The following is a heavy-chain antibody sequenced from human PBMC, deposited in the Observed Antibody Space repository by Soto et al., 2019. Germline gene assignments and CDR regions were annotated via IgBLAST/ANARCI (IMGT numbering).Heavy chain of an antibody. J-gene: IGHJ6*02. CDR1: GFTFTSSA. D-gene: IGHD2-2*01. CDR2: IVVGSGNT. CDR3: AAEEGGGCSSTSCRDLYGMDV. V-gene: IGHV1-58*01. Sequence: ASVKVSCKASGFTFTSSAVQWVRQARGQRLEWIGWIVVGSGNTNYAQKFQERVTITRDMSTSTAYMELGSLRSEDTAVYYCAAEEGGGCSSTSCRDLYGMDVWGQGTTVTVSS.